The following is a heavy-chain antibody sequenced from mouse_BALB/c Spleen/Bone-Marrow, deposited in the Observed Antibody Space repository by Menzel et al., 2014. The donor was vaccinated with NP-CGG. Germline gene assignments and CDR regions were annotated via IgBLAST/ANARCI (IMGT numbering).Heavy chain of an antibody. CDR3: ARDYYGSSYDWYFDV. J-gene: IGHJ1*01. D-gene: IGHD1-1*01. Sequence: EVQGVESGGGLVQPGGSLRLSCATSGFTFSDFYMEWVRQPPGKLEWIAASRNKANDYTTEYSASVKGRFIVSRDTSHSILYLQMNALRAEDTAIYYCARDYYGSSYDWYFDVWGAGTTVTVSS. CDR1: GFTFSDFY. CDR2: SRNKANDYTT. V-gene: IGHV7-1*02.